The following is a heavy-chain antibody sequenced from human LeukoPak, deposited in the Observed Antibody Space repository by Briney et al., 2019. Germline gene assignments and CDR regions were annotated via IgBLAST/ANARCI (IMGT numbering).Heavy chain of an antibody. J-gene: IGHJ5*02. Sequence: GGSLRLSCAASGFTFSNAWMSWVRQAPGKGLEWVGRIKSKTDGGTTDYAAPVKGRFTISRDDSKSTLYLQMNSLKTEDTAVYYCTTHYGSGSYRAWGQGTLVTVSS. D-gene: IGHD3-10*01. CDR1: GFTFSNAW. V-gene: IGHV3-15*01. CDR3: TTHYGSGSYRA. CDR2: IKSKTDGGTT.